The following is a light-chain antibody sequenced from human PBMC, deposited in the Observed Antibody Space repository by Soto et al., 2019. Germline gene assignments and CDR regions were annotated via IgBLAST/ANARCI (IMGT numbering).Light chain of an antibody. J-gene: IGKJ5*01. V-gene: IGKV3-15*01. CDR1: QTVSTF. Sequence: EIVLTQSPDTLSLSPGERATLSCRASQTVSTFLAWYQQKPGQAPRLLIYLASTRAPGIPARFSGSGSGTEFTLTISSLQSEDFALYYCQQYNNWPPTTFGQGTRMEIK. CDR3: QQYNNWPPTT. CDR2: LAS.